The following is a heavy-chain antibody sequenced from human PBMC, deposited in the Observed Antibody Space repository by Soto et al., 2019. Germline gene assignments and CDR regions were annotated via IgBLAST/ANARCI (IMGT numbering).Heavy chain of an antibody. D-gene: IGHD5-12*01. CDR3: ARDRSSGAPSSWFDP. J-gene: IGHJ5*02. CDR1: GFTFTSSA. V-gene: IGHV1-58*02. CDR2: IVVGSGNT. Sequence: SVKVSCKASGFTFTSSAMQWVRQARGQRLEWIGWIVVGSGNTNYAQKFQERVTITRDMSTSTAYMELSSLRSEDTAVYYCARDRSSGAPSSWFDPWGQGTLVTVSS.